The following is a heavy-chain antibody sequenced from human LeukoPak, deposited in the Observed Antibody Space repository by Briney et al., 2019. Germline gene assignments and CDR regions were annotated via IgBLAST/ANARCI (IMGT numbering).Heavy chain of an antibody. V-gene: IGHV4-39*07. D-gene: IGHD3-10*01. CDR1: GGSISSSSYY. CDR3: ARDRALDYYYYMDV. CDR2: IYYSGST. J-gene: IGHJ6*03. Sequence: SETLSLTCTVSGGSISSSSYYWGWIRQPPGKGLEWIGSIYYSGSTYYNPSLKSRVTISVDTSKNQFSLKLSSVTAADTTVYYCARDRALDYYYYMDVWGKGTTVTVSS.